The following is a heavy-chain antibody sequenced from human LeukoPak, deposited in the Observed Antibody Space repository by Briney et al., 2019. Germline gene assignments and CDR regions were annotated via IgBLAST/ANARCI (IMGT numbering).Heavy chain of an antibody. CDR3: ARRTYVDY. CDR1: GFTFSXXX. CDR2: ISTSGGXT. D-gene: IGHD3-16*01. J-gene: IGHJ4*02. Sequence: PGGSLRLSCXASGFTFSXXXXXXXXQAPGKGLEWVSYISTSGGXTDYADSVKGXXXXSRDNAKNSLYLQMNSLRAEDTALYYCARRTYVDYWGQGTLVTVSS. V-gene: IGHV3-48*03.